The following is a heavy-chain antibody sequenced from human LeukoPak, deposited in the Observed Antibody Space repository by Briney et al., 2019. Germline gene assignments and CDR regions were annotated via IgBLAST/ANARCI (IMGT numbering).Heavy chain of an antibody. CDR2: ISSSSSYA. Sequence: GGSLRLSCAASGFTFSDYYMSWIRQAPGKELEWVSYISSSSSYANYADSVKGRFTISRDNAKNSLYLQMNSLRAEDTAVYYCARDLGANNWFDPWGQGTLVTVSS. CDR3: ARDLGANNWFDP. D-gene: IGHD1-26*01. V-gene: IGHV3-11*06. CDR1: GFTFSDYY. J-gene: IGHJ5*02.